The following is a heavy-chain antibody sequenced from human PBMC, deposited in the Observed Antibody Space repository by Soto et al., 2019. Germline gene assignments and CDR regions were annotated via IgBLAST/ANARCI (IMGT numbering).Heavy chain of an antibody. J-gene: IGHJ6*02. CDR2: INHNGST. V-gene: IGHV4-34*01. D-gene: IGHD6-19*01. CDR3: GRGRGYSNAWGSYYSGMDV. Sequence: QVQLQQWGAGLLKPSETLSPTCAIYGGSFSNYYWNWIRQPPGKGLEWMGKINHNGSTNYSPSLKSRLTISVDTSKNQFSLKLISVTAADTAVYFCGRGRGYSNAWGSYYSGMDVWGQGTTVTVSS. CDR1: GGSFSNYY.